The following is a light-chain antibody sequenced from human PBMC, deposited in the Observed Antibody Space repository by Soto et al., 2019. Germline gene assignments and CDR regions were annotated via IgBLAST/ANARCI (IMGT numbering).Light chain of an antibody. J-gene: IGLJ2*01. V-gene: IGLV2-14*01. Sequence: SALTQPASVSGSPGQSISIPCTGTSSDIGAYNYVSWYQQHPGKAPKLVIYEVINRPAGASDRFTGSKSGNTASLTISGLQAEDEADYFCSSYTSSSTFELFGGGTKLTVL. CDR3: SSYTSSSTFEL. CDR1: SSDIGAYNY. CDR2: EVI.